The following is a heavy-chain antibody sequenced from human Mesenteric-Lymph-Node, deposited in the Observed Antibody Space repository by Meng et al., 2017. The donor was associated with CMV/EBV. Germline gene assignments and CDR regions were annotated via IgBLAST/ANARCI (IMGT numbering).Heavy chain of an antibody. V-gene: IGHV3-9*01. CDR2: ISWDSGSI. CDR1: GFTFSSYA. J-gene: IGHJ6*02. Sequence: SLKISCAASGFTFSSYAMSWVRQAPGKGLEWVSGISWDSGSIGYADSVKGRFAISRDNAKNSLYLQMNSLRPEDTALYYCARSVVPAAPFYYYFGMDVWGQGTAVTVSS. D-gene: IGHD2-2*01. CDR3: ARSVVPAAPFYYYFGMDV.